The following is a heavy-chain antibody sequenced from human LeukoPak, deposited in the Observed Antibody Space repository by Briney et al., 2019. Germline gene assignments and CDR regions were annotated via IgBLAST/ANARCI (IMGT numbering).Heavy chain of an antibody. J-gene: IGHJ3*02. CDR2: MNPNSGNT. V-gene: IGHV1-8*01. Sequence: GASVKLSCKASGYTFTSYDINWVRQATGQGLEWMGWMNPNSGNTGYAQKFQGRVTMTRNTSISTAYMELSSLRSEDTAVYYCARGSIFRIFRAFDIWGQGTMVTVSS. CDR3: ARGSIFRIFRAFDI. D-gene: IGHD3-9*01. CDR1: GYTFTSYD.